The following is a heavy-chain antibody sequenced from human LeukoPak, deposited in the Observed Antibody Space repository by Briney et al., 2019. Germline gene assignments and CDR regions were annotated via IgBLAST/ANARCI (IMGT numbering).Heavy chain of an antibody. Sequence: ASVKVSCKASGYTFTSYDIGWVRQATGQGLEWMGWMRPSSGNTGYGQTFQGRVTMTRDTSTSTVYMELSSLRSEDTAVYYCAGSGADAFDIWGQGTMVTVSS. CDR2: MRPSSGNT. J-gene: IGHJ3*02. CDR3: AGSGADAFDI. V-gene: IGHV1-8*01. CDR1: GYTFTSYD.